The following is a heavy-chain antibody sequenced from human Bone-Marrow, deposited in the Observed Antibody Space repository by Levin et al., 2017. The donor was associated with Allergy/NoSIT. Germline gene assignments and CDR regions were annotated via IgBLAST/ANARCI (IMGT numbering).Heavy chain of an antibody. V-gene: IGHV1-18*01. CDR1: GYTFTSYG. J-gene: IGHJ4*02. Sequence: ASVKVSCKASGYTFTSYGISWVRQAPGQGLEWMGWISAYNGNTNYAQKLQGRVTMTTDTSTSTAYMELRSLRSDDTAVYYCARGISGIAAAGTGKNLRMDYWGQGTLVTVSS. CDR3: ARGISGIAAAGTGKNLRMDY. CDR2: ISAYNGNT. D-gene: IGHD6-13*01.